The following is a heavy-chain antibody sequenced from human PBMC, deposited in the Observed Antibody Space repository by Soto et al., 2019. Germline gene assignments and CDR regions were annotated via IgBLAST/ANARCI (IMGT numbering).Heavy chain of an antibody. CDR1: GFIFSDHY. V-gene: IGHV3-11*01. CDR3: ARVNECSSINCYASDAFDF. D-gene: IGHD2-2*01. J-gene: IGHJ3*01. CDR2: ISSGGSAM. Sequence: GGSLRLSCAASGFIFSDHYMSWIRQTQGEGQEWVSYISSGGSAMYSADSVKGPFAISRDNAKNSLYLLMISLRAEDTVVYYCARVNECSSINCYASDAFDFCGQGTAVTVSS.